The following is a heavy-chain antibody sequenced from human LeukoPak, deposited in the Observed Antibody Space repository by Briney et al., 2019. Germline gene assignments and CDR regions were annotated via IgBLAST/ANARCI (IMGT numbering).Heavy chain of an antibody. Sequence: GESLKISCKGSGYSFTNYWIGWVRQMPGKGLEWMGIIYPGDSETRYNASFQGQVTISADKSVSTAYLQWNSLEASDTAMYYCARRGQLWSLDYRGQGTLVTVSS. CDR1: GYSFTNYW. V-gene: IGHV5-51*01. CDR3: ARRGQLWSLDY. J-gene: IGHJ4*02. D-gene: IGHD1-1*01. CDR2: IYPGDSET.